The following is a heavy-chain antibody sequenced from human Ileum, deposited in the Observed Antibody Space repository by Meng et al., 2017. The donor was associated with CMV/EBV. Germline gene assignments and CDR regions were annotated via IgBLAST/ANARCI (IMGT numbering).Heavy chain of an antibody. D-gene: IGHD2-2*01. CDR2: VYSSGST. Sequence: QGQLQGSGPGLVKPSDTLSLTCTVSGGSISGYYWSWIRQPATKGLEWIGRVYSSGSTDYNPSLQSRVTMSVDTSKNQFSLKLSSVTAADTAVYYCARGSSSWAFDYWGQGTLVTVSS. J-gene: IGHJ4*02. V-gene: IGHV4-4*07. CDR3: ARGSSSWAFDY. CDR1: GGSISGYY.